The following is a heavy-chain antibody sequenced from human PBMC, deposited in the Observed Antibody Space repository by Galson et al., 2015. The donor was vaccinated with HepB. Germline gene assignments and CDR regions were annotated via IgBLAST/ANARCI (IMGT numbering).Heavy chain of an antibody. D-gene: IGHD6-13*01. CDR3: ATSYSTSWFFV. CDR1: GYSLTSYW. J-gene: IGHJ6*04. CDR2: IYPAYSEA. V-gene: IGHV5-51*03. Sequence: QSGAEVKKPGESLKISCKGSGYSLTSYWIGWVRQLPGKGLEWMATIYPAYSEARYSPSFQSLVTISADKSITTAYLQWRSLKASDTAIYYCATSYSTSWFFVWGKGTTVTVSS.